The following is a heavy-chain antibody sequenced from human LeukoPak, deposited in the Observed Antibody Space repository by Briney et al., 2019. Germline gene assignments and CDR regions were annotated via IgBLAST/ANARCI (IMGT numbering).Heavy chain of an antibody. CDR1: GYTFTNYG. D-gene: IGHD4-23*01. Sequence: ASVKVSCKASGYTFTNYGITWVRQAPGQGLEWMGWISAYSGNTNYAQKLQGRVTMTTDTSTSTAYMELSSLRSEDTAVYYCATRAPSLYGGNSGEYYGMDVWGQGTTVTVSS. CDR3: ATRAPSLYGGNSGEYYGMDV. V-gene: IGHV1-18*01. J-gene: IGHJ6*02. CDR2: ISAYSGNT.